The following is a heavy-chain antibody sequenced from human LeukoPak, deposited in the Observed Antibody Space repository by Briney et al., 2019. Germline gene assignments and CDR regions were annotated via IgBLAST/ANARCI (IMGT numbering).Heavy chain of an antibody. CDR2: INHSGST. V-gene: IGHV4-34*01. D-gene: IGHD1-26*01. CDR1: GGSFSGYY. CDR3: ARKVGATYFFDY. Sequence: SETLSLTCAVYGGSFSGYYWSWIRQPPGKGLEWIGEINHSGSTNYNPSLKSRVTISVDTSENQFSLKLSSVTAADTAVYYCARKVGATYFFDYWGQGTLVTVSS. J-gene: IGHJ4*02.